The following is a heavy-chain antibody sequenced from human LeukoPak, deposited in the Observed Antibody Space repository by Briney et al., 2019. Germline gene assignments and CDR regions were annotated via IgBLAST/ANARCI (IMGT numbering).Heavy chain of an antibody. V-gene: IGHV3-21*01. CDR2: ISSSSSYI. D-gene: IGHD1-26*01. J-gene: IGHJ3*02. CDR1: GFTFSSYS. CDR3: ARGGVGAKDDAFDI. Sequence: PGGSLRLSCAASGFTFSSYSMNWVRQAPGKGLEWVSSISSSSSYIYYADSVKGRFTISRDNAKNSLYLQMDSLRAEDTAVYYWARGGVGAKDDAFDIWGQGTMVTVSS.